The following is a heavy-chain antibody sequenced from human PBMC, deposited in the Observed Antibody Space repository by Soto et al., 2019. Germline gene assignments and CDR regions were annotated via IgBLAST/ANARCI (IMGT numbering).Heavy chain of an antibody. CDR3: ATAFYVWGSYRSNKANSGFFSAIGRLERIEYFQH. J-gene: IGHJ1*01. D-gene: IGHD3-16*02. Sequence: ASVKVSCKVSGYTLTELSMHWVRQAPGKGLEWMGGFDPEDGETIYAQKFQGRVTMTEDTSTDTAYMELSSLRSEDTAVYYCATAFYVWGSYRSNKANSGFFSAIGRLERIEYFQHWGQGTLVTSPQ. CDR1: GYTLTELS. CDR2: FDPEDGET. V-gene: IGHV1-24*01.